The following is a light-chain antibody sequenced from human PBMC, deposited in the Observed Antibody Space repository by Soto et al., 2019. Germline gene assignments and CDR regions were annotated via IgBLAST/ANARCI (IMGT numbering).Light chain of an antibody. CDR2: EVS. J-gene: IGLJ3*02. Sequence: QSALTQHPSASGSPGQSVTISCTGTSSDVGAYNYVSWYQQYPGKAPKLMIYEVSKRPSGVPDRFSGSKSGKTASLTVSGLQPEDEDDYYCTSYAGSDIWVFGGGTKLTVL. V-gene: IGLV2-8*01. CDR1: SSDVGAYNY. CDR3: TSYAGSDIWV.